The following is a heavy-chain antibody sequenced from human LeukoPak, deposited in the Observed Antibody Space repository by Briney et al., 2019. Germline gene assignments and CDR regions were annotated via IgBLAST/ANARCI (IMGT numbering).Heavy chain of an antibody. D-gene: IGHD3-3*01. Sequence: ASVKVSCKASGYTFTGYYMHWVRQAPGQGLEWMGRINPNSGGTNYAQKFQGRVTMTRDTSISTAYMELSRLRSDDTAVYYCARESTTTIFGVVIINHDAFDIWGQGTMVTVSS. J-gene: IGHJ3*02. V-gene: IGHV1-2*06. CDR1: GYTFTGYY. CDR3: ARESTTTIFGVVIINHDAFDI. CDR2: INPNSGGT.